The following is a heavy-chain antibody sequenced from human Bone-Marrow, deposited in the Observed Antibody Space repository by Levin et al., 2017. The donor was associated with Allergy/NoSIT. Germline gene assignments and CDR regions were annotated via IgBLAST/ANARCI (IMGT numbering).Heavy chain of an antibody. CDR1: GFTFSSYG. CDR3: AGYYDILTGYPIDY. J-gene: IGHJ4*02. Sequence: GGSLRLSCAASGFTFSSYGMHWVRQAPGKGLEWVAVISYDGSNKYYADSVKGRFTISRDNSKNTLYLQMNSLRAEDTAVYYCAGYYDILTGYPIDYWGQGTLVTVSS. V-gene: IGHV3-30*03. D-gene: IGHD3-9*01. CDR2: ISYDGSNK.